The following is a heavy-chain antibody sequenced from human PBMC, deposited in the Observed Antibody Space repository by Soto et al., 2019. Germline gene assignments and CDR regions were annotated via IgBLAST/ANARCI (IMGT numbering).Heavy chain of an antibody. Sequence: ASVKVSCEASGYTFTSYDINWVRQATGQGLEWMGWMNPNSGNTGYAQKFQGRVTMTRNTSISTAYMELSSLRSEDTAVYYCGRGGEDIVLMVYAIAEDYYYYYYMGVWGKESTVTVAS. V-gene: IGHV1-8*01. CDR1: GYTFTSYD. CDR2: MNPNSGNT. J-gene: IGHJ6*03. D-gene: IGHD2-8*01. CDR3: GRGGEDIVLMVYAIAEDYYYYYYMGV.